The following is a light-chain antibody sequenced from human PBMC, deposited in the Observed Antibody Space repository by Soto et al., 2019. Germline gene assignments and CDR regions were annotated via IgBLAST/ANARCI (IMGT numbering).Light chain of an antibody. CDR2: DAS. Sequence: DIQMNQSPSYLSASVGDRVTITCRASQSITSYIKWYQMKPGKASKLLIYDASNVQSGDPSRFSGSGSGRYFTLTIRSLQPEDFSTYYCQQRYRTPRTFGQGTDLEIK. CDR1: QSITSY. CDR3: QQRYRTPRT. V-gene: IGKV1-39*01. J-gene: IGKJ2*01.